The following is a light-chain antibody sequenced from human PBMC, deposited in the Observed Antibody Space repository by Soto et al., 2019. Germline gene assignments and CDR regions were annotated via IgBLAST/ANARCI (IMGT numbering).Light chain of an antibody. CDR1: SSNIGAGYD. Sequence: QSVLTQPPSVSGAPGQRVTISCTGSSSNIGAGYDVHWYQQLPGTAPKLLIYSYNQRPSGVPDRFSGSKSGTSASLAISGLQSEDEADYICAAWDDSLNGYVFGLGTKLTVL. CDR3: AAWDDSLNGYV. V-gene: IGLV1-40*01. CDR2: SYN. J-gene: IGLJ1*01.